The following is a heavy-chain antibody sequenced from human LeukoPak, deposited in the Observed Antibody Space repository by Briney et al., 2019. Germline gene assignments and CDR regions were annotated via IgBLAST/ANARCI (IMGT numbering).Heavy chain of an antibody. Sequence: GGSLRLSCAASGFTFSSYGMHWVRQAPGKGLEWVAFIRYDESNKYYADSVKGRFTISRDNAKNSLYLQMNSLRAEDTAVYYCARGESSGFDYWGQGTLVTVSS. J-gene: IGHJ4*02. V-gene: IGHV3-30*02. D-gene: IGHD6-19*01. CDR2: IRYDESNK. CDR3: ARGESSGFDY. CDR1: GFTFSSYG.